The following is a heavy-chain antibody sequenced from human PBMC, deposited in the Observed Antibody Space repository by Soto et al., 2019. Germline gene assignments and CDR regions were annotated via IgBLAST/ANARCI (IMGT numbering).Heavy chain of an antibody. D-gene: IGHD2-8*01. V-gene: IGHV4-30-2*01. CDR3: ARVWLRMGGMDV. J-gene: IGHJ6*02. Sequence: PSETLSLTCAVSGGSISSGGYSWSWIRQPPGKGLEWIGYIYHSGSTYYNPSLKSRVTISVDRSKNQFSLKLSSVTAADTAVYYCARVWLRMGGMDVWGQGTTVTVSS. CDR2: IYHSGST. CDR1: GGSISSGGYS.